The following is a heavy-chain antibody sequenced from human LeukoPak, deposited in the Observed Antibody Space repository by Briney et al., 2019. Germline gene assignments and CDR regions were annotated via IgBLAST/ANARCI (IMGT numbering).Heavy chain of an antibody. CDR3: ARESQSTSPGRESAF. CDR2: IYTSGNT. D-gene: IGHD2-2*01. J-gene: IGHJ4*02. Sequence: SETLSLTCTVSGGSISNYFWSWIRQPAGKGLDWIGRIYTSGNTNYNPSLKSRVTMSVDTSKNQFSLNLTSVTAADTAVYYCARESQSTSPGRESAFWGQGTLVTVSS. V-gene: IGHV4-4*07. CDR1: GGSISNYF.